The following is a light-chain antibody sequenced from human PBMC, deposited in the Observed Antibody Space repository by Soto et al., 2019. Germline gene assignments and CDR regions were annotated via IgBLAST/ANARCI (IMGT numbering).Light chain of an antibody. Sequence: QSALTQPPSASGSPGQSVTISCTGTSSGVGGYNYVSWYQQHPGKAPKLMIYEVSKRPSGVPDRFSGSKSGNTASLTVSGLQAEDEADYYCSSHAGSINVAFGGGTKLTVL. CDR3: SSHAGSINVA. CDR2: EVS. V-gene: IGLV2-8*01. CDR1: SSGVGGYNY. J-gene: IGLJ2*01.